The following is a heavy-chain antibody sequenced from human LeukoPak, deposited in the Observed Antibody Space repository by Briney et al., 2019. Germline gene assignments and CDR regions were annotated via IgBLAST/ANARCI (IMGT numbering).Heavy chain of an antibody. CDR3: ARFYYSYYYGSGTHNWFDP. CDR2: ISAYNGNT. D-gene: IGHD3-10*01. J-gene: IGHJ5*02. V-gene: IGHV1-18*01. CDR1: GYTFTSYG. Sequence: ASVKVSCKASGYTFTSYGISWVRQAPGQGLEWMGWISAYNGNTNYAQKLQGRVTMTTDTSTSTAYMELRSLRSDDTAVYYCARFYYSYYYGSGTHNWFDPWGQGTLVTVSS.